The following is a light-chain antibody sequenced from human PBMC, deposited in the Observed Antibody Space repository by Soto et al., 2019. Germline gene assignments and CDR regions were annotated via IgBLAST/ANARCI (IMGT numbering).Light chain of an antibody. V-gene: IGLV2-14*03. J-gene: IGLJ2*01. CDR1: SSDVGAYNY. Sequence: QSALTQPASVSGSPGQSITISCTGTSSDVGAYNYVSWYQHHPGKAPKLMIYDVSNRPSGVSNRFSGSKSGNTASLTISGLQAEDEADYYCNSFTTSRTLVFGGGTKVTVL. CDR3: NSFTTSRTLV. CDR2: DVS.